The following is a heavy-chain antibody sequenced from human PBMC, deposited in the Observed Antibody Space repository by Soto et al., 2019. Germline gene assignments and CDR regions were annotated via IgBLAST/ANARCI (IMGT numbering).Heavy chain of an antibody. CDR3: AKDRESSSWYDFDY. CDR2: ISYDGSNK. Sequence: LRLSCAASGFTFSSYGMHWVRQAPGKGLEWVAVISYDGSNKYYADSVKGRFTISRDNSKNTLYLQMNSLRAEDTAVYYCAKDRESSSWYDFDYWGQGTLVTVSS. D-gene: IGHD6-13*01. CDR1: GFTFSSYG. V-gene: IGHV3-30*18. J-gene: IGHJ4*02.